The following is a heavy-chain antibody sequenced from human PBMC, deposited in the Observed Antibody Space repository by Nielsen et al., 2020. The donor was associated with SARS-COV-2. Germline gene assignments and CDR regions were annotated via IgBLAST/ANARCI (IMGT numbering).Heavy chain of an antibody. D-gene: IGHD3-16*01. V-gene: IGHV5-51*01. J-gene: IGHJ6*02. CDR3: ARMGDLGPFYGMDV. CDR1: GYTFTSYG. Sequence: KVSCKASGYTFTSYGISWVRQAPGQGLEWMGIIYPGDSDTRYSPSFQGQVTISADKSISTAYLQWSSLKASDTAMYYCARMGDLGPFYGMDVWGQGTTVTVSS. CDR2: IYPGDSDT.